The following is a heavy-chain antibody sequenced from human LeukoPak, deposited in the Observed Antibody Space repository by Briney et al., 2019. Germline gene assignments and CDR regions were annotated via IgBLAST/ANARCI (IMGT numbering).Heavy chain of an antibody. Sequence: SETLSLTCTVPGGSISTYYWSWIRQPPGKGLEWIGYISYSGSTNYNPSLKSRVTISVDTSKNQFSLKLSSVTPADTAVYYCARHYYDSSGYWINDFWGQGTLVTVSS. CDR1: GGSISTYY. D-gene: IGHD3-22*01. CDR2: ISYSGST. J-gene: IGHJ4*02. V-gene: IGHV4-59*01. CDR3: ARHYYDSSGYWINDF.